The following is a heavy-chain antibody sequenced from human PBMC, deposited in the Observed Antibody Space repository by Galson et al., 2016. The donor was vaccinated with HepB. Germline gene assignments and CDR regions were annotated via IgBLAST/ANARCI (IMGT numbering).Heavy chain of an antibody. J-gene: IGHJ6*02. D-gene: IGHD6-19*01. V-gene: IGHV3-33*01. CDR3: ARDRGRSCWDLSYYYGMDV. CDR1: GFTFSSYG. CDR2: IWYDGSNK. Sequence: SLRLSCAASGFTFSSYGMHWVRQAPGKGLEWVAVIWYDGSNKYYADSVRGRFTISRDNSKNTLYLQMHSLRDEDTAVKYCARDRGRSCWDLSYYYGMDVWGQGTTVTVSS.